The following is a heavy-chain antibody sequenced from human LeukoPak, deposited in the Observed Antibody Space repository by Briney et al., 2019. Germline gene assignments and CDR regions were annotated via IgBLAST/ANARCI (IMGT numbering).Heavy chain of an antibody. V-gene: IGHV4-34*01. CDR3: ARHANYYSSGGLNDY. D-gene: IGHD3-10*01. CDR2: INHSGST. J-gene: IGHJ4*02. CDR1: GGSFSGYY. Sequence: PSETLSLTCAVYGGSFSGYYWSWIRQPPGKGLEWIGEINHSGSTNYNPSLKSRVTISVDTSKNQFSLKLSSVTAADTAVYYCARHANYYSSGGLNDYWGQGTLVTVSS.